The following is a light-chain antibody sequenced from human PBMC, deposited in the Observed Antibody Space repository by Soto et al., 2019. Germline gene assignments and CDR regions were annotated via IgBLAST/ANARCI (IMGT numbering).Light chain of an antibody. Sequence: DIQMTQSPSSLSASVGDRVTITCRASQSISSYLNWYQQKPGKAPKLLIYAASSLQSGVPSRFSGSGSRTDFTLNISSLQPEDFATYYCQQSYSTLWTFGQGTKVEIK. CDR3: QQSYSTLWT. V-gene: IGKV1-39*01. CDR2: AAS. J-gene: IGKJ1*01. CDR1: QSISSY.